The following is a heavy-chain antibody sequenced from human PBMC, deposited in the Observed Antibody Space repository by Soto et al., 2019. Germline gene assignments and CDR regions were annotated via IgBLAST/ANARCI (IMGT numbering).Heavy chain of an antibody. J-gene: IGHJ6*02. Sequence: QVQLVESGGGVVQPGRSLRLSCAASGFTFSSYAMHWVRQAPGKGLEWVAVILSDGSNKWYVDSVKGRFTISRDNSKKTLYLQMNSLRAEDTAVYYCARDVFQEDVWGQGTTVTVSS. CDR3: ARDVFQEDV. CDR2: ILSDGSNK. CDR1: GFTFSSYA. V-gene: IGHV3-30-3*01.